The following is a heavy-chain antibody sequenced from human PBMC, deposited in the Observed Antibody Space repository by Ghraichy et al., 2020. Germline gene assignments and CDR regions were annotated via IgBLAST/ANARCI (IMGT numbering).Heavy chain of an antibody. Sequence: ETLSLTCAVSGYSISSGYYWGWIRQPPGKGLEWIGSIYHSGSTYYNPSLKSRVTISVDTSKNQFSLKLSSVTAADTAVYYCARVGVGWFDPWGQGTLVTVSS. CDR2: IYHSGST. J-gene: IGHJ5*02. CDR3: ARVGVGWFDP. D-gene: IGHD3-16*01. CDR1: GYSISSGYY. V-gene: IGHV4-38-2*01.